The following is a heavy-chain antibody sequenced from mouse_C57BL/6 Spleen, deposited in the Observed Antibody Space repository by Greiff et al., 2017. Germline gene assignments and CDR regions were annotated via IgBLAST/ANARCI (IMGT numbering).Heavy chain of an antibody. D-gene: IGHD3-2*01. J-gene: IGHJ1*03. V-gene: IGHV1-69*01. Sequence: VQLQQPGAELVMPGASVKLSCKASGYTFTRYWMHWVTQRPGQGLEWIGEFDHSDSYTTYSPPFMCRSTLTVDKSSSTAYMQLSSLTSEDSAVEYCARSDSGSGYWYFDVWGTGTTGTVSS. CDR2: FDHSDSYT. CDR1: GYTFTRYW. CDR3: ARSDSGSGYWYFDV.